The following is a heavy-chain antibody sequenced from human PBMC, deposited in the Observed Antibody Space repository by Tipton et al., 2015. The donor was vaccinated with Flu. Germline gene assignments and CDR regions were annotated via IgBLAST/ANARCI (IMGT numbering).Heavy chain of an antibody. CDR2: ISSSSSYI. J-gene: IGHJ6*02. Sequence: AASGFTFSSYSMNWVRQAPGKGLEWVSSISSSSSYIYYADSVKGRFTISRDNAKNSLYLQMNSLRAEDTAVYYCARMGVGGMDVWGQGTTVTVSS. CDR1: GFTFSSYS. V-gene: IGHV3-21*01. CDR3: ARMGVGGMDV.